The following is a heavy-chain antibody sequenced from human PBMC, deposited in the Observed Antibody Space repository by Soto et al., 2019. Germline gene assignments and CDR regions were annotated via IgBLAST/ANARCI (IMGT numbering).Heavy chain of an antibody. Sequence: QLQLQESGPGLVKPSETLSLTCTVSGGSISSSSYYWGWIRQPPGKGLEWIGSIYYSGSTYYNPSLKSRVTISVDTSKNQFSLKLSSVTAADTAVYYCARTYGDYDSYYYYGMDVWGQGTTVTVSS. J-gene: IGHJ6*02. CDR3: ARTYGDYDSYYYYGMDV. CDR1: GGSISSSSYY. CDR2: IYYSGST. D-gene: IGHD4-17*01. V-gene: IGHV4-39*01.